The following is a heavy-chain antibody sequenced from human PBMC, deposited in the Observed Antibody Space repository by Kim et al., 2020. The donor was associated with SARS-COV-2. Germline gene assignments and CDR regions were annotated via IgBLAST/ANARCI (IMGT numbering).Heavy chain of an antibody. V-gene: IGHV1-3*01. CDR3: AIPAGGYCSGGSCSQGLDY. CDR2: INAGNGNT. Sequence: ASVKVSCKASGYTFTSYAMHWVRQAPGQRLEWMGWINAGNGNTKYSQKFQGRVTITRDTSASTAYMELSSLRSEDTAVYYCAIPAGGYCSGGSCSQGLDYWGQGTLVTVSS. CDR1: GYTFTSYA. J-gene: IGHJ4*02. D-gene: IGHD2-15*01.